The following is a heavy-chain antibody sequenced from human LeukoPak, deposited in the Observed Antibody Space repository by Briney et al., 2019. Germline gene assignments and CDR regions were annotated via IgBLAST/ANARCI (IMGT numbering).Heavy chain of an antibody. D-gene: IGHD3-3*01. V-gene: IGHV3-30*02. CDR3: AKDHAYYDFWSGYLNWFDP. J-gene: IGHJ5*02. CDR1: GFTFSSYG. CDR2: IRYDGSNK. Sequence: PGGSLRLSCAASGFTFSSYGMHWVRQAPGKGLEWVAFIRYDGSNKYYADSVKGRFTISRDNSKNTLYLQMNSLRAEDTAVYYCAKDHAYYDFWSGYLNWFDPWGQGTLATVSS.